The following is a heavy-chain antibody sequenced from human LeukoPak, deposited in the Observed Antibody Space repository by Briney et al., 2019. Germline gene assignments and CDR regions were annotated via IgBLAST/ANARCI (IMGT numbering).Heavy chain of an antibody. CDR3: AREGVAVAGTARGMDV. V-gene: IGHV3-7*01. Sequence: GGSLRLSCAASGFTFSSYWMSWVRQAPGKGLEWVANIKQDGSEKYYVDSVKGRFTISRDNAKNSLYLQMNSLGAEDTAVYYCAREGVAVAGTARGMDVWGKGTTVTVSS. CDR1: GFTFSSYW. D-gene: IGHD6-19*01. CDR2: IKQDGSEK. J-gene: IGHJ6*03.